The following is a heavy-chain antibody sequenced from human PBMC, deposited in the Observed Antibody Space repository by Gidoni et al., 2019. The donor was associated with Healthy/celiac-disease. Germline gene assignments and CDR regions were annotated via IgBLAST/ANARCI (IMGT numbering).Heavy chain of an antibody. CDR3: AKGQVVTAAQFDY. Sequence: EVQLLESGGGLVQPGGSLSLSCAASGFPFSSYAMSWVRQAPGKGLEWVSAISGSGGSTYYADSVKGRFTISRDNSKNTLYLQMNSLRAEDTAVYYCAKGQVVTAAQFDYWGQGTLVTVSS. V-gene: IGHV3-23*01. CDR2: ISGSGGST. J-gene: IGHJ4*02. D-gene: IGHD2-21*02. CDR1: GFPFSSYA.